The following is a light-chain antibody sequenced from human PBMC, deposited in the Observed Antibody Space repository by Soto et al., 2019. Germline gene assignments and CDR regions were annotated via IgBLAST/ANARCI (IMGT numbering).Light chain of an antibody. Sequence: DIQMTQSPSSLSASVGDRVTITSRASQRISSYLNWYQHQPGKAPKLLIYAASHLHSEVPSRFSGSGSGTDFTLTISRLQPEDFASYFCQQSFSTPYTFGQGTKLEIK. V-gene: IGKV1-39*01. CDR2: AAS. J-gene: IGKJ2*01. CDR3: QQSFSTPYT. CDR1: QRISSY.